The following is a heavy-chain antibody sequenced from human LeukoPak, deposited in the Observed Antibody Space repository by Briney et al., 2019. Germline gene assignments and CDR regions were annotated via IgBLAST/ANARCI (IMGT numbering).Heavy chain of an antibody. Sequence: SETLSLTCTVSGGSISSYYWSWIRQPPGKGLEWIGEINHSGSTNYNPSLKSRVTISVDTSKNQFSLKLSSVTAADTAVYYCARTSSLSPITIFGVVISNYYYYMDVWGKGTTVTVSS. V-gene: IGHV4-34*01. J-gene: IGHJ6*03. CDR1: GGSISSYY. D-gene: IGHD3-3*01. CDR2: INHSGST. CDR3: ARTSSLSPITIFGVVISNYYYYMDV.